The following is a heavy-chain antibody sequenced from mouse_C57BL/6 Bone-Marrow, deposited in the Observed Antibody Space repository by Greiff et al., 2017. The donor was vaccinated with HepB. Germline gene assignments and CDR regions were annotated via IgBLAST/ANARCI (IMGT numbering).Heavy chain of an antibody. CDR2: ISDGGSYT. CDR3: AREGTTVVYFDY. Sequence: EVMLVESGGGLVKPGGSLKLSCAASGFTFSSYAMSWVRQTPEKRLEWVATISDGGSYTYYPDNVKGRFTISRDNAKNNLYLQMSHLKSEDTAMYYCAREGTTVVYFDYWGQGTTLTVSS. V-gene: IGHV5-4*01. D-gene: IGHD1-1*01. J-gene: IGHJ2*01. CDR1: GFTFSSYA.